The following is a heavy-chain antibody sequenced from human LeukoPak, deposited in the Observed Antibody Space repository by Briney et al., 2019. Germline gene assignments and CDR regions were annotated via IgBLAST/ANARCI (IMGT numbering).Heavy chain of an antibody. CDR1: GFTFSSYA. V-gene: IGHV3-21*01. CDR2: ISSSSSYI. J-gene: IGHJ4*02. CDR3: ARDIDGDHGGY. Sequence: GGSLRLSCAASGFTFSSYAMAWVRQAPGKGLEWVSSISSSSSYIYYADSVKGRFTISRDNAKNSLYLQMNSLRAEDTAVYYCARDIDGDHGGYWGQGTLVTVSS. D-gene: IGHD4-17*01.